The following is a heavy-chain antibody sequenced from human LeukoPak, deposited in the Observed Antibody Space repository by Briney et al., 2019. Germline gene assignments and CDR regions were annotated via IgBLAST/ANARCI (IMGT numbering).Heavy chain of an antibody. V-gene: IGHV3-30*18. D-gene: IGHD4-17*01. CDR3: AKDGVDYGDYSYFFDY. CDR2: ISYDGSQK. CDR1: GFTFSTYG. Sequence: PGRSLTLSRAASGFTFSTYGMHWVRHAPGKGLEWVAVISYDGSQKYYAASVKGRFTISKDNSQNTMYLQMNSLRAEDTAVYYCAKDGVDYGDYSYFFDYWGQGVLVTVSS. J-gene: IGHJ4*02.